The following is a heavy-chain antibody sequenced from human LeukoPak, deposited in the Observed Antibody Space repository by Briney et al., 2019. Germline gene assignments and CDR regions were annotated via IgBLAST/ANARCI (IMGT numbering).Heavy chain of an antibody. CDR3: ARDPGITPSGRFDP. J-gene: IGHJ5*02. V-gene: IGHV4-39*07. Sequence: SETLSLTCTVSGGSISDSYYWGWIRQPPGKGLEWIGNLYYSGHTYFNPSLQSRVTISLDTSKNQFSLKLSSVTAADTAVYYCARDPGITPSGRFDPRGQGTLVTVSS. D-gene: IGHD1-26*01. CDR2: LYYSGHT. CDR1: GGSISDSYY.